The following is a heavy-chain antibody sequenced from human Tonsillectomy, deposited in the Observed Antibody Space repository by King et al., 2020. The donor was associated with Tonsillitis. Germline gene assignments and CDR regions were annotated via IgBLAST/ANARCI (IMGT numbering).Heavy chain of an antibody. V-gene: IGHV3-66*01. Sequence: VQLVESGGGLVQPGGSLRLSCAASGFTVSSNYMSWVRQAPGKGLEWVSVIYSGGSTYYADSVKGRFTISRDNSKNTLYLQMNSLRAEDTAVYYCASEGEGGLFCSGGSCYSGYWGQGTLVTVSS. D-gene: IGHD2-15*01. CDR2: IYSGGST. J-gene: IGHJ4*02. CDR1: GFTVSSNY. CDR3: ASEGEGGLFCSGGSCYSGY.